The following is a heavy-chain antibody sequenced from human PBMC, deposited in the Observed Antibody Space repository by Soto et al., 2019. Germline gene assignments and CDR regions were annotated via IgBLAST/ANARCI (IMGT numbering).Heavy chain of an antibody. V-gene: IGHV1-69*13. CDR2: IIPIFGTA. J-gene: IGHJ4*02. D-gene: IGHD5-18*01. Sequence: SVKVSCKASGGTFSSYAISWVRQAPGQGLEWMGGIIPIFGTANYAQKFQGRVTITADESTSTAYMELSSLRSEDTAVYYCARSARTISRYSYGLHYFDYWGQGTLVTVSS. CDR1: GGTFSSYA. CDR3: ARSARTISRYSYGLHYFDY.